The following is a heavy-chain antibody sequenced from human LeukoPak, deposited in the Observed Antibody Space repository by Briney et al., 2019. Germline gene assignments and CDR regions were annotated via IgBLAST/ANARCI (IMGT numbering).Heavy chain of an antibody. D-gene: IGHD6-19*01. V-gene: IGHV4-39*01. CDR3: ARQSTVAGRGRFDP. J-gene: IGHJ5*02. Sequence: NPSETLSLTCIVSGASIRSSTYYWGWIRQSPGKGLEWIASVHHSGSTYDNPSLKSRVTISVDTSKNHFSLKLTSVSAADTAVYYCARQSTVAGRGRFDPWGQGTLVTVSS. CDR2: VHHSGST. CDR1: GASIRSSTYY.